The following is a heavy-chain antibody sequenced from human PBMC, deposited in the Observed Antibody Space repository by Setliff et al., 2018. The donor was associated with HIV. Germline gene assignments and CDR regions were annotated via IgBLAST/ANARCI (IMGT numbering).Heavy chain of an antibody. J-gene: IGHJ4*02. CDR3: VRGPSIETILFDS. Sequence: SETLSLTCTVSGGSIISGSNYWSWIRQPAGKGLEWIGRIYTSGSTNYNPSLKSRVTMSVDTSKNQFSLNLNSVTAADTAVYYCVRGPSIETILFDSWGQGTLVTVSS. CDR1: GGSIISGSNY. V-gene: IGHV4-61*02. D-gene: IGHD2-2*02. CDR2: IYTSGST.